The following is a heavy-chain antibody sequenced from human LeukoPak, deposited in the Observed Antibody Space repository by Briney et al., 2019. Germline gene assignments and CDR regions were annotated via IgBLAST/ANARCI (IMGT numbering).Heavy chain of an antibody. Sequence: ASVKVSCKASGYIFIGYYIHWVRQAPGQGLEWMGWINPNSGGTNYAQKFQGRVTMTEDTSTDTAYMELSSLRSEDTAVYYCATTTYYDYVWGSYRYDAFDIWGQGTMVTVSS. J-gene: IGHJ3*02. V-gene: IGHV1-2*02. CDR2: INPNSGGT. D-gene: IGHD3-16*02. CDR1: GYIFIGYY. CDR3: ATTTYYDYVWGSYRYDAFDI.